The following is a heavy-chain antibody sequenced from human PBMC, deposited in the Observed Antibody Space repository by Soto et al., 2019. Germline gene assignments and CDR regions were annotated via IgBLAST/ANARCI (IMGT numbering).Heavy chain of an antibody. D-gene: IGHD3-9*01. Sequence: ASVKVSCNASGYTFTSYGISWVRQAPGQGLEWMGWISAYNGNTNYAQKLQGRVTMTTDTSTSTAYMELRSLRSDDTAVYYCARADIWETRRSWLSHRALGSAFDIWGQGTMVSVSS. CDR3: ARADIWETRRSWLSHRALGSAFDI. CDR2: ISAYNGNT. CDR1: GYTFTSYG. J-gene: IGHJ3*02. V-gene: IGHV1-18*01.